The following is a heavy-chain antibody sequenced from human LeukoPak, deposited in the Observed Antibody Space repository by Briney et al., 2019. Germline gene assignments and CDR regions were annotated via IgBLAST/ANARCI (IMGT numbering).Heavy chain of an antibody. CDR2: IKQDGSDK. J-gene: IGHJ4*02. CDR1: GFSFSSYW. D-gene: IGHD4-23*01. V-gene: IGHV3-7*03. Sequence: PGGSLRLSCAASGFSFSSYWMSWVRQAPGKGLEWVANIKQDGSDKYYLTSVRGRFTISRDNAKNSLFLQMNSLRVEDTAVYYRARGGGHLDCWGQGTLVTVSS. CDR3: ARGGGHLDC.